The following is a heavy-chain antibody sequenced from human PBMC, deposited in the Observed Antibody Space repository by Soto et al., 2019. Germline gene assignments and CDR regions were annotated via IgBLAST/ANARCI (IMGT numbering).Heavy chain of an antibody. Sequence: SETLSLTCAVYGGSFSGYYWSWIRQPPGKGLEWIGEINHSGSTNYNPSLKSRVTISVDTSKNQFSLKLSSVTAADTAVYYCARSEVVVVVAATYFDYWGQGTLVTVSS. CDR3: ARSEVVVVVAATYFDY. CDR2: INHSGST. D-gene: IGHD2-15*01. J-gene: IGHJ4*02. V-gene: IGHV4-34*01. CDR1: GGSFSGYY.